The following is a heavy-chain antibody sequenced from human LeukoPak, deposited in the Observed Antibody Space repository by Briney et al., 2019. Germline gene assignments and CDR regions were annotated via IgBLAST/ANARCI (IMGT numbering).Heavy chain of an antibody. Sequence: PSQTLSLTCTVSGGSISSGGYYWSWIRQHPGKGLEWIGYIYYSGSTNYNPSLKSRVTISVDTSKNQFSLKLSSVTAADTAVYYCARRLVGATDAFDIWGQGTMVTVSS. V-gene: IGHV4-31*03. CDR3: ARRLVGATDAFDI. CDR1: GGSISSGGYY. D-gene: IGHD1-26*01. CDR2: IYYSGST. J-gene: IGHJ3*02.